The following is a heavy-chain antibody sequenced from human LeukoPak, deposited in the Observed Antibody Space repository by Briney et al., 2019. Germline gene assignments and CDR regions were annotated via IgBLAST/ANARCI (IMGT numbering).Heavy chain of an antibody. V-gene: IGHV5-51*01. CDR3: ARAQYCSGGSCDLWVGPSYYMDV. CDR2: IYPGDSYT. J-gene: IGHJ6*03. D-gene: IGHD2-15*01. CDR1: GYSFNSYW. Sequence: GESLKISCKGSGYSFNSYWIGWVRQMPGKGLEWMGIIYPGDSYTRYSPSFQGQVTISADKSISTAYLQWSSLKASDTAMYYCARAQYCSGGSCDLWVGPSYYMDVWGKGTTVTVSS.